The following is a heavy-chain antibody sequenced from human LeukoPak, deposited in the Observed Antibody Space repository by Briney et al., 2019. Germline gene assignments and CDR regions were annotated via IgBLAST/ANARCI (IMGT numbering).Heavy chain of an antibody. V-gene: IGHV1-2*02. D-gene: IGHD2-2*01. CDR3: ARGDDIVVVPAYYYMDV. J-gene: IGHJ6*03. Sequence: ASVKVSCKASGYTFTGYYMHWVRQAPGQGLEWMGWINPNSGGTNYAQKFQGRVTMTRDTSISTAYMELSRLRSDDTAVYYCARGDDIVVVPAYYYMDVWGKRTTVTVSS. CDR2: INPNSGGT. CDR1: GYTFTGYY.